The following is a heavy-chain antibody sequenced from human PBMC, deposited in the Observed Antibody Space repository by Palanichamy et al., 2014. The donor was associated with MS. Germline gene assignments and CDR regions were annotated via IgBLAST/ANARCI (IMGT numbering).Heavy chain of an antibody. CDR1: GGAFSNHA. V-gene: IGHV1-69*06. Sequence: QVQLVQSGAEVRKPGSSVKVSCKTSGGAFSNHAFSWVRQAPGQGLEWMGEINPFSGTTNLAQEFQGRLTITADKSTSTVYMELRTLRSEDTAVYYCARGRWNCSGGNCFSLYLQNWGLGALVTVSS. J-gene: IGHJ1*01. CDR3: ARGRWNCSGGNCFSLYLQN. CDR2: INPFSGTT. D-gene: IGHD2-15*01.